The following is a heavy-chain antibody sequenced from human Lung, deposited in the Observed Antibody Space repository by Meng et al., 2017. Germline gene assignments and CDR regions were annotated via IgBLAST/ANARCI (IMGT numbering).Heavy chain of an antibody. V-gene: IGHV3-74*01. CDR1: GFTFSSYW. CDR2: IKTDGSTT. Sequence: GESLKISCAASGFTFSSYWMHWVRRIPGKGLEWVSRIKTDGSTTHYADSVKGRFTISRDNAKNTVSLQMNSLRAEDTAIYYCARDGTYSNWGQGTLVTVSS. J-gene: IGHJ4*02. D-gene: IGHD6-13*01. CDR3: ARDGTYSN.